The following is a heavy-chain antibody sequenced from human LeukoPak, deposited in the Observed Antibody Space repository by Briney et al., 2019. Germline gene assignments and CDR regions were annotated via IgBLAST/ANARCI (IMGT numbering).Heavy chain of an antibody. CDR3: ARVYPNIAVAGPFDY. Sequence: GGSLRLSCAASGFTFSDYYMSWIRQAPGKGLERVSYISSSSSYTNYADSVKGRFTISRDNAKNSLYLQMNSLRAEDTAVYYCARVYPNIAVAGPFDYWGQGTLVTVSS. CDR1: GFTFSDYY. V-gene: IGHV3-11*05. CDR2: ISSSSSYT. J-gene: IGHJ4*02. D-gene: IGHD6-19*01.